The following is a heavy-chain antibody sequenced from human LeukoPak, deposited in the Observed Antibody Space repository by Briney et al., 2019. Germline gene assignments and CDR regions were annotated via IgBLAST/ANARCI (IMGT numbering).Heavy chain of an antibody. V-gene: IGHV3-11*01. CDR1: GFTFSDYY. CDR2: ISSSGSTI. J-gene: IGHJ4*02. Sequence: GGSLRLSCAASGFTFSDYYMSWIRQAPGKGLGWVPYISSSGSTIYYADSVKGRFTISRDNAKNSLYLQMNSLRAEDTAVYYCARDRDGDYAFDYWGQGTLVTVSS. D-gene: IGHD4-17*01. CDR3: ARDRDGDYAFDY.